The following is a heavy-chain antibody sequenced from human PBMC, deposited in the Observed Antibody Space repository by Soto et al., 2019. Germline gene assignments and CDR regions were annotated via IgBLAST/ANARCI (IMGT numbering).Heavy chain of an antibody. V-gene: IGHV1-69*01. D-gene: IGHD5-12*01. CDR3: ARVREMATRFLGDDAFDI. Sequence: QVQLVQSGAEVKKPGSSVKVSCKASGGTFSSYAISWVRQAPGQGLEWMGGIIPILGTANYAQKFQGRVTITADESTSTAYMELSSLRSEDTAVYYCARVREMATRFLGDDAFDIWGQGTMVTVSS. J-gene: IGHJ3*02. CDR2: IIPILGTA. CDR1: GGTFSSYA.